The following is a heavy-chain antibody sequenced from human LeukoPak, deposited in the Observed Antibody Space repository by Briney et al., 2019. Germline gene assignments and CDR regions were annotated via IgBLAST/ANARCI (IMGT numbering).Heavy chain of an antibody. D-gene: IGHD2-15*01. J-gene: IGHJ5*02. CDR3: ARDLHPSGYCSGGSCLVH. CDR1: GFTFRSYW. Sequence: GGSLRLSCAASGFTFRSYWMSWVRQAPGKGLEWVANIKYDGSERYFVDSVKGRFTISRDNAKNSLYLRMNSLRAEDTAVYYCARDLHPSGYCSGGSCLVHWGQGTLVTVSS. V-gene: IGHV3-7*01. CDR2: IKYDGSER.